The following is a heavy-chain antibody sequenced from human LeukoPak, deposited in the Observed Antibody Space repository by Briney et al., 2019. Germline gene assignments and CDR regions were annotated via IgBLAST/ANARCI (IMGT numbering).Heavy chain of an antibody. CDR2: IKKDGSDK. CDR3: ATDPAGIGSESY. Sequence: GGSLRLSCVVSGFTFSTYWMGWVRQAPGKGLEWVANIKKDGSDKYYVDSVKGRFTISRDNTKNSLFLQMNSLRAEDTAVYYCATDPAGIGSESYWGQGTLVTVSS. D-gene: IGHD1-14*01. CDR1: GFTFSTYW. J-gene: IGHJ4*02. V-gene: IGHV3-7*01.